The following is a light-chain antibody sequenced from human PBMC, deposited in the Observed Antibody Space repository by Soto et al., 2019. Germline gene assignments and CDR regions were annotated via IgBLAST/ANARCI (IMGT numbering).Light chain of an antibody. CDR2: DTS. CDR3: LLSNSGAVV. Sequence: QAVVTQEPSLTVAPGGRVTISCSSSTSAVTSGHYPYWFQQKPGQAPKTLIYDTSNKQSWTPARFSGSILGGKAALTLSGAQPEDESEYYCLLSNSGAVVFGGGTKLTVL. V-gene: IGLV7-46*01. CDR1: TSAVTSGHY. J-gene: IGLJ2*01.